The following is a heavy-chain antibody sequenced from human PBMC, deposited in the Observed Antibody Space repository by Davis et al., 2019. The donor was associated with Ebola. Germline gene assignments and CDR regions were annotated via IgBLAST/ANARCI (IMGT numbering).Heavy chain of an antibody. V-gene: IGHV3-11*04. CDR1: GFSFSDSY. J-gene: IGHJ4*02. D-gene: IGHD3-22*01. CDR2: ISPTGTIV. Sequence: GASLKISCSASGFSFSDSYMSWIRQAPGKGLEWVSYISPTGTIVSYADSVKGRFTISRDNARNSLFLQMTSLSADDTGIYYCARGGSAYYTDSWGQGTLVTVSS. CDR3: ARGGSAYYTDS.